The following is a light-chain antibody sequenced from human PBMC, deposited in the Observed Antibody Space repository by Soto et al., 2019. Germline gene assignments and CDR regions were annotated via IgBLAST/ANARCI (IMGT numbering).Light chain of an antibody. V-gene: IGKV3-15*01. Sequence: ETVMTQSPDTVSVARGESTTLSCRSSQDVSTNLAWFHHKPGQTPRLVLYGASKRATGIPARFSGSGSGRHFTLTISRLQSEDFGVSYCQHYNHWPPYSFGQGTKVDI. J-gene: IGKJ2*03. CDR3: QHYNHWPPYS. CDR1: QDVSTN. CDR2: GAS.